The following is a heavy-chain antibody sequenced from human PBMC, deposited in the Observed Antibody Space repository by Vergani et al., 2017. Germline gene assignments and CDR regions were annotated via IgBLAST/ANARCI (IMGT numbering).Heavy chain of an antibody. CDR1: GFTFSSYA. Sequence: QVQLVESGGGVVQPGRSLRLSCAASGFTFSSYAMHWVRQGPGKGLEWVAVISYDGSNKYYADSVKGRFTISRDNSKNTLYLQMNSLRAEDTAVYYCARGVGYCSSTSCYNSYYYYYYMDVWGKGTTVTVSS. CDR3: ARGVGYCSSTSCYNSYYYYYYMDV. V-gene: IGHV3-30-3*01. J-gene: IGHJ6*03. D-gene: IGHD2-2*02. CDR2: ISYDGSNK.